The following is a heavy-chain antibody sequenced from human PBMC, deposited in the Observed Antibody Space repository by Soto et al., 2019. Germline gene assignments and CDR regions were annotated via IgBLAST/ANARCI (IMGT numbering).Heavy chain of an antibody. Sequence: ASVKVSCKASGYTFTSYGISWLRQAPGQGLEWMGWISAYNGNTNYAQKLQGRVTMTTDTSTSTAYMELRSLRSDDTAVYYCARDSVSHYGDYGDDAFDIWGQGTMVTVSS. D-gene: IGHD4-17*01. CDR3: ARDSVSHYGDYGDDAFDI. CDR1: GYTFTSYG. J-gene: IGHJ3*02. CDR2: ISAYNGNT. V-gene: IGHV1-18*01.